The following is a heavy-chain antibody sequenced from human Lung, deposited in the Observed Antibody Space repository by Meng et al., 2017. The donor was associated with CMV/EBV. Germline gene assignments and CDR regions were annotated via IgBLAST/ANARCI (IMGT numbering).Heavy chain of an antibody. D-gene: IGHD2-15*01. CDR1: GYSFTGYY. CDR2: IIPNSGGA. Sequence: ASVXVSCKASGYSFTGYYMHWVRQAPGQGLEWMGWIIPNSGGANYAQKFQGRATMTRDTSISTAYMELSSLRSDDTAIYYCARVYCSGGTCYDAVDIWGQGTMVTVSS. CDR3: ARVYCSGGTCYDAVDI. J-gene: IGHJ3*02. V-gene: IGHV1-2*02.